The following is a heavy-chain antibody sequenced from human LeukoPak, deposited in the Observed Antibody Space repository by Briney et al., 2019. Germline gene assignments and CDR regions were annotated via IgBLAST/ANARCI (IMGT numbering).Heavy chain of an antibody. CDR1: GFTFSSYS. Sequence: GGSLRLSCAASGFTFSSYSMNWVRQAPGKGLEWVSYISSSSSTIYYADSVKGRFTISRDNAKNSLYPQMNSLRAEDTAVYYCARANLAYCGGDCYSALDYWGQGTLVTVSS. D-gene: IGHD2-21*02. CDR3: ARANLAYCGGDCYSALDY. J-gene: IGHJ4*02. CDR2: ISSSSSTI. V-gene: IGHV3-48*04.